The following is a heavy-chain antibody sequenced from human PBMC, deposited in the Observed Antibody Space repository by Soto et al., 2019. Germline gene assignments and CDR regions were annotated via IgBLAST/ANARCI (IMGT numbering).Heavy chain of an antibody. CDR3: AKDRVESGLGEIDY. J-gene: IGHJ4*02. CDR2: IRSKANSYAT. Sequence: EVQLVESGGGLVQPGGSLKLSCAASGFTFSGSAMHRVRQASGKGLEWVGRIRSKANSYATAYAASVKGRFTISRDDSKNTAYLQMNSLKTEDTAVYYCAKDRVESGLGEIDYWGQGTLVTVSS. CDR1: GFTFSGSA. D-gene: IGHD3-16*01. V-gene: IGHV3-73*02.